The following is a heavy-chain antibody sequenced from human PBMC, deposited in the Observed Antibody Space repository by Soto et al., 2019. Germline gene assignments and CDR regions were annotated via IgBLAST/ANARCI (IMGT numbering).Heavy chain of an antibody. CDR3: ARHGSGWRYYGMDV. J-gene: IGHJ6*02. D-gene: IGHD6-19*01. V-gene: IGHV5-10-1*01. CDR2: IDPSDSYT. CDR1: GCSFTSYW. Sequence: VASLKISCKGSGCSFTSYWISWVRQMHGKGLEWMGRIDPSDSYTNYSPSFQGHVTISADKSISTAYLQWSSLKASDTAMYYCARHGSGWRYYGMDVWGQGTTVTVSS.